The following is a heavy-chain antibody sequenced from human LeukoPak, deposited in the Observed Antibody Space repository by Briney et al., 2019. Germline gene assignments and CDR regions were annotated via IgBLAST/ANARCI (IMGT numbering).Heavy chain of an antibody. CDR1: GGSISSYD. CDR3: ARQTGSGLFILP. J-gene: IGHJ4*02. Sequence: SETLSLTCTVSGGSISSYDWSWIRQPAGKGLEWIGRIYTRGSTNYNPSLKSQVSISIDTSKNQFSLRLTSVTAADTAVYYCARQTGSGLFILPGGQGTLVTVSS. D-gene: IGHD3/OR15-3a*01. CDR2: IYTRGST. V-gene: IGHV4-4*07.